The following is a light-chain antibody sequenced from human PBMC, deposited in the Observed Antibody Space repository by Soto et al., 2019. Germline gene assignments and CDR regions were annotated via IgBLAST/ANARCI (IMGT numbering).Light chain of an antibody. J-gene: IGKJ3*01. V-gene: IGKV3-20*01. CDR3: QHYGSSLLFT. CDR2: GAS. Sequence: EIVLTQSPGTLSLSPGERATLSCRASQSVSSSYLAWYQQKPGQAPRLLIYGASSRATGIPDRFSGSVSGTDFTLTISRLEPEDFAVYYCQHYGSSLLFTFGPGTKVDIK. CDR1: QSVSSSY.